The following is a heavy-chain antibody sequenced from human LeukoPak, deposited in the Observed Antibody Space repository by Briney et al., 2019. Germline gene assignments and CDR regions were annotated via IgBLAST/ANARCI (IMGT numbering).Heavy chain of an antibody. V-gene: IGHV3-23*01. CDR2: ISGSGGST. D-gene: IGHD6-19*01. CDR3: AKALTSGWYLDAFNI. CDR1: GFTFSSYA. J-gene: IGHJ3*02. Sequence: GGSLRLSCAASGFTFSSYAMSWVRQAPGKGLEWVSAISGSGGSTYYADSVKGRFTISRDNPKNTLYLQMNSLRAEDTAVYYCAKALTSGWYLDAFNIWGQGTVVTVSS.